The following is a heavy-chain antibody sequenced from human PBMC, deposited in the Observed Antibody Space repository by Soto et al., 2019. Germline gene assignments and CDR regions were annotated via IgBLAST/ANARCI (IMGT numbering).Heavy chain of an antibody. D-gene: IGHD5-12*01. Sequence: EVQLVESGGGLVPPGGSLRLSCAASGFEFSAYWMTWVRQAPGKGLEWVANIKKDGIEKYYGDSVRGRFSVFRDNAKSAAYLQKNRLKGEETGVYFCARGRYNSGDYPKCFDYWGQGAWVTVSS. CDR3: ARGRYNSGDYPKCFDY. J-gene: IGHJ4*02. CDR2: IKKDGIEK. CDR1: GFEFSAYW. V-gene: IGHV3-7*01.